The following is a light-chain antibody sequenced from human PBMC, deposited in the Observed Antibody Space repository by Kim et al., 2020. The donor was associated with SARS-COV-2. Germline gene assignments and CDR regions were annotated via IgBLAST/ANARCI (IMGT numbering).Light chain of an antibody. CDR2: DAS. CDR1: QSVGSD. J-gene: IGKJ1*01. CDR3: QQYHNWPPWT. V-gene: IGKV3-15*01. Sequence: EIVMTQSPATLSVSPGERATLSCRASQSVGSDLAWYQQKSGQAPRLLIYDASTRATGVPARFSGSGSGTEFILTISSLQSEDFAVYYCQQYHNWPPWTFGQGTKVDIK.